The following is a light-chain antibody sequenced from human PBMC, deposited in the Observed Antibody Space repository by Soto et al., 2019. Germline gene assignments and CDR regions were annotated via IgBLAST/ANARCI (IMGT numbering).Light chain of an antibody. Sequence: QSALSQPPSASGSPGQSVTISCTGTSSDVGGYDYVSWYQQHPGKAPKLMIYEVTKRPSGVPDRFSGSKSGYTASLTVSGLQAEDEADYYCSSYGGRNNYVFGTGTKVTAL. V-gene: IGLV2-8*01. CDR1: SSDVGGYDY. CDR3: SSYGGRNNYV. J-gene: IGLJ1*01. CDR2: EVT.